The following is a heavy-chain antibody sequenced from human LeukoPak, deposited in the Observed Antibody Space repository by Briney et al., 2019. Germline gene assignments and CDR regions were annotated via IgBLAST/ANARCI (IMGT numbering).Heavy chain of an antibody. CDR1: GFTFSSYS. CDR3: ARVYYGDYKGYFDY. CDR2: ISSSSSYI. J-gene: IGHJ4*02. Sequence: GGSLRLSCAASGFTFSSYSMNWVRQAPGKGLEWVSSISSSSSYIYYADSVKGRFTISRDNAKNTLYLQMNSLRAEDTAVYYCARVYYGDYKGYFDYWGQGTLVTVSS. V-gene: IGHV3-21*01. D-gene: IGHD4-17*01.